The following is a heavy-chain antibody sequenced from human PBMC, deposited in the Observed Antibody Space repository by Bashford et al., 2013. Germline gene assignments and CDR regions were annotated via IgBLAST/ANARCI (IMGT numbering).Heavy chain of an antibody. CDR1: GFTLTNSA. Sequence: SVKVSCKASGFTLTNSAVQWVRQARGQRLEWLGWIAAGSGNINYAQKFQERVTITRDMSTSTAYMEVSSLRSEDTAVYYCAVHKIFCTSTNCDQVDVWGQGTTVTVSS. D-gene: IGHD2-2*01. CDR3: AVHKIFCTSTNCDQVDV. V-gene: IGHV1-58*01. J-gene: IGHJ6*02. CDR2: IAAGSGNI.